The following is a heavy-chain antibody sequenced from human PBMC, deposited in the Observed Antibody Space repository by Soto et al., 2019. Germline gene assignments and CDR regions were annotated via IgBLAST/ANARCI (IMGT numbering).Heavy chain of an antibody. D-gene: IGHD2-8*02. CDR2: VTGNGINT. Sequence: GGSLRLSCAASGFTFSSYAMSWVRQVPGKGLEWVSSVTGNGINTYYADSVKGRFTISRDNSKNTLYLLMNSLRAEDTAVYYCAKDVSHIYWSVFDYGGQGTLVTVSS. V-gene: IGHV3-23*01. J-gene: IGHJ4*02. CDR3: AKDVSHIYWSVFDY. CDR1: GFTFSSYA.